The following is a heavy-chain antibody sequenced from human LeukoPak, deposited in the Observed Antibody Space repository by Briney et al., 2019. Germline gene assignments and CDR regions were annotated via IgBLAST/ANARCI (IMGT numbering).Heavy chain of an antibody. D-gene: IGHD3-10*01. CDR3: ARDAKYYFGSRTYFFFEY. CDR1: GGSISSYH. CDR2: IYTSGTT. Sequence: PSETLSLTCTVSGGSISSYHWSWIRQPAGKGLEWIGHIYTSGTTNYNPSLKSRVTMSIDTSKNQFSLKLSSVTAADTAIYYCARDAKYYFGSRTYFFFEYWGQGTLLTVSS. V-gene: IGHV4-4*07. J-gene: IGHJ4*02.